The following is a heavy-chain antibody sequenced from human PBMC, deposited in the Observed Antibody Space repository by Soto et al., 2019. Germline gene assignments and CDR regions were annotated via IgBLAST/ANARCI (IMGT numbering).Heavy chain of an antibody. CDR3: ARHGAARAFDI. CDR2: IYYSGST. Sequence: SETLSLTCTVSGGSISSSSYYWGWIRQPPGKGLEWIGSIYYSGSTYYTPSLKSRVTISVDTTKNLFSLKLRCVTAADTAVYYCARHGAARAFDIWGQGKMVTVSS. V-gene: IGHV4-39*01. CDR1: GGSISSSSYY. D-gene: IGHD6-6*01. J-gene: IGHJ3*02.